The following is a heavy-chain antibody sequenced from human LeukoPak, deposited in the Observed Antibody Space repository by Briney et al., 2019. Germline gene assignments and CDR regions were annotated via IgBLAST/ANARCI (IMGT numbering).Heavy chain of an antibody. CDR3: ASLDGYNTATHYFDY. J-gene: IGHJ4*02. Sequence: PSETLSLTCTVSGGSVSSGSYYWSWIRQPPGKGLEWIGYIYYSGSTNYNPSLKSRVTISVDTSKNQFSLKLSSVTAADTAVYYCASLDGYNTATHYFDYWGQGTLVTVSS. CDR2: IYYSGST. D-gene: IGHD5-24*01. CDR1: GGSVSSGSYY. V-gene: IGHV4-61*01.